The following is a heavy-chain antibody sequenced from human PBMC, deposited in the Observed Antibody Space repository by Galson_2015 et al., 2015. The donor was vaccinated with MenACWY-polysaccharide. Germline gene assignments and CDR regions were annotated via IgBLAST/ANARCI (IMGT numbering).Heavy chain of an antibody. V-gene: IGHV3-23*01. CDR1: SVTFSGFA. D-gene: IGHD4-23*01. J-gene: IGHJ4*01. CDR2: ITASGYAT. Sequence: SLRLSCAASSVTFSGFALSWVRQAPGKGLEWVSSITASGYATYYADSVKGRFTISRDISKNMMYLQMNSLRADDTAVYYCTTPACLRWYSYFEYWGQGTLVAVSS. CDR3: TTPACLRWYSYFEY.